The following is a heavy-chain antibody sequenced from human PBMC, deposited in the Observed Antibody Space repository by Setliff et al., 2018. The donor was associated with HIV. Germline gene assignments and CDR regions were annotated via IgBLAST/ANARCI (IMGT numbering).Heavy chain of an antibody. CDR3: ARGGHCTAGVCYHYEY. J-gene: IGHJ4*02. CDR1: GYLFTHYG. D-gene: IGHD2-8*02. CDR2: VSAWDGRK. V-gene: IGHV1-18*01. Sequence: ASVKVSCKASGYLFTHYGVSWVRQAPGQGLEWVGWVSAWDGRKEYSQKVQGRVTMTTDASTSTAYMELRSLTSDDTAVYYCARGGHCTAGVCYHYEYWGQGTQVTVSS.